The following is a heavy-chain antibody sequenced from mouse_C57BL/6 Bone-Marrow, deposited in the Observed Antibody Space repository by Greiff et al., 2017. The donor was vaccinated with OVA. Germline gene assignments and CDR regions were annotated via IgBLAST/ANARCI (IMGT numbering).Heavy chain of an antibody. D-gene: IGHD1-1*01. CDR3: AGYYGSSLYFDV. J-gene: IGHJ1*03. CDR2: INPNYGTT. CDR1: GYSFTDYN. V-gene: IGHV1-39*01. Sequence: EVKLMESGPELVKPGASVKLSCKASGYSFTDYNMNWVQQSTGKSLEWIGVINPNYGTTSYTQKFKGKATLTVDQSSSTAYMQLNSLTSEDSAVYYCAGYYGSSLYFDVWGTGTTVTVSS.